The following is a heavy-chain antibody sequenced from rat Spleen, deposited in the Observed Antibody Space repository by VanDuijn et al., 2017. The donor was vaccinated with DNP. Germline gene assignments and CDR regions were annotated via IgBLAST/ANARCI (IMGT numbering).Heavy chain of an antibody. CDR1: GFTFNNYW. Sequence: EVQLVESGGDLVQPGRSLKLSCVASGFTFNNYWMTWIRQVPGKGLEWVASITSSGGSTYYPDSVKGRFTISRDNAKNTLYLQMNSLRSEDTATYYCARWNSGHFDYWGQGVMVPVSS. V-gene: IGHV5-31*01. CDR2: ITSSGGST. D-gene: IGHD4-3*01. J-gene: IGHJ2*01. CDR3: ARWNSGHFDY.